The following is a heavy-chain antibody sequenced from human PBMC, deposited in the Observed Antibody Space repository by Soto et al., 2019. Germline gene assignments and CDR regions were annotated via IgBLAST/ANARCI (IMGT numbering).Heavy chain of an antibody. D-gene: IGHD4-17*01. CDR1: GFSLTDVW. CDR2: INRDGGST. Sequence: GGSLRLSCAVSGFSLTDVWMNWVRQAPGKGLEWVSGINRDGGSTGYADSVKGRFTISRDNAKNSLYLQMNSLRAEDTAFYYCARAPGYYGDLFDFWGQGTLVTVSS. V-gene: IGHV3-20*04. J-gene: IGHJ4*02. CDR3: ARAPGYYGDLFDF.